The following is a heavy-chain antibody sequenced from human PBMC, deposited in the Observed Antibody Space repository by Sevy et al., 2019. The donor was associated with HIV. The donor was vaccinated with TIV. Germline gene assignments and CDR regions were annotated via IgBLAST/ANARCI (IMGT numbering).Heavy chain of an antibody. CDR3: TRWKAAQSICDS. CDR1: GFTFGDYC. CDR2: LKSDVYGGTV. Sequence: GGSLRLSCTASGFTFGDYCMSWVRQAPGKGLEWVAFLKSDVYGGTVDHAASVGGRFVILRDDSKTIAYLQMNDLKTEVAVVYYCTRWKAAQSICDSWGQGALVNVSS. D-gene: IGHD6-13*01. V-gene: IGHV3-49*04. J-gene: IGHJ4*02.